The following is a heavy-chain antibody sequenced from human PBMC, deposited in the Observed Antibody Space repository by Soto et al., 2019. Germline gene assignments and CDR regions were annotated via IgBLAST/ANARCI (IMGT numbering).Heavy chain of an antibody. V-gene: IGHV3-21*01. D-gene: IGHD3-9*01. J-gene: IGHJ4*02. Sequence: GGSLRLSCAASGFTFSSYSMNWVRQAPGKGLEWVSSISSSSSYIYYADSVKGRFTISRDNAKNSLYLQMNSLRAEDTAVYYCARDTYYDILTGYSSVFDYWGQGTLVTVSS. CDR1: GFTFSSYS. CDR2: ISSSSSYI. CDR3: ARDTYYDILTGYSSVFDY.